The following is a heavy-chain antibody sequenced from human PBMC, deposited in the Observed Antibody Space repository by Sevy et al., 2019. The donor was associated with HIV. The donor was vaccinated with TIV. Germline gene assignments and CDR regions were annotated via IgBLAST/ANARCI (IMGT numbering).Heavy chain of an antibody. J-gene: IGHJ4*02. D-gene: IGHD6-13*01. CDR3: AKDNVGYSSGWFFYFDF. V-gene: IGHV3-9*01. CDR2: FTWNSGTM. Sequence: GGSLRLTCAASGFTFDDYAMHWVRQAPGKGLEWVAGFTWNSGTMGYADSVKGRFTISRDNAKNSLYLQMDSLRAEDTALYYCAKDNVGYSSGWFFYFDFWGQGTLVTVSS. CDR1: GFTFDDYA.